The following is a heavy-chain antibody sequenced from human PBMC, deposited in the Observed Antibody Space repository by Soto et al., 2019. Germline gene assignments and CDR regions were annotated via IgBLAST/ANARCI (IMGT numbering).Heavy chain of an antibody. CDR2: IYYSGST. CDR3: ARHRGRYSRYYYYYYMDV. Sequence: SETLSLTCTVSGGSISSSSYYWGWIRQPPGKGLEWIGSIYYSGSTYYNPSLKSRVTISVDTSKNQFSLKLSSVTAADTAVYYCARHRGRYSRYYYYYYMDVWGKGTTVTVSS. J-gene: IGHJ6*03. CDR1: GGSISSSSYY. V-gene: IGHV4-39*01. D-gene: IGHD6-13*01.